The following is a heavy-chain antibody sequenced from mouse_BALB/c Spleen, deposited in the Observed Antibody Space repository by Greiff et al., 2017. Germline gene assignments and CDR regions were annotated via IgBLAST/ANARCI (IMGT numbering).Heavy chain of an antibody. CDR3: TRPSTTAPFAY. V-gene: IGHV1-5*01. Sequence: DVKLQESGTVLARPGASVKMSCKASGYTFTSYWMHWVKQRPGQGLEWIGAIYPGNSDTSYNQKFKGKAKLTAVTSTSTAYMELSSLTNEDSAVYYCTRPSTTAPFAYWGQGTLVTVSA. CDR2: IYPGNSDT. D-gene: IGHD1-2*01. J-gene: IGHJ3*01. CDR1: GYTFTSYW.